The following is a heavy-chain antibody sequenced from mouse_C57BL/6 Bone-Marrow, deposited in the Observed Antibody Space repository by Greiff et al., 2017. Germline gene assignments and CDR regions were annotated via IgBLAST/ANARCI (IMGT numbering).Heavy chain of an antibody. V-gene: IGHV1-76*01. CDR1: GYTFTDYY. Sequence: QVQLKQSGAELVRPGASVKLSCKASGYTFTDYYINWVKQRPGQGLEWIARIYPGSGNTYYNEKFKGKATLTAEKSSSTAYMQLSSLTSEDSAVYFCASYSTGGYAMDYWGQGTSVTVSS. CDR2: IYPGSGNT. CDR3: ASYSTGGYAMDY. J-gene: IGHJ4*01. D-gene: IGHD2-5*01.